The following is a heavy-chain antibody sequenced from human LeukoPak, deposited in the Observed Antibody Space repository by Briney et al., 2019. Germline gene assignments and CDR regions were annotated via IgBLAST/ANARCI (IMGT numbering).Heavy chain of an antibody. CDR3: ARDQAVAGPYYYYGMDV. CDR1: GYTFTGYY. V-gene: IGHV1-2*02. Sequence: ASVTVSCKASGYTFTGYYMHWVRQAPGQGLEWMGWINPNSGGTNYAQKFQGRVTMTRDTSISTAYMELSRLRSDDTAVYYCARDQAVAGPYYYYGMDVWGQGTTVTVSS. J-gene: IGHJ6*02. CDR2: INPNSGGT. D-gene: IGHD6-19*01.